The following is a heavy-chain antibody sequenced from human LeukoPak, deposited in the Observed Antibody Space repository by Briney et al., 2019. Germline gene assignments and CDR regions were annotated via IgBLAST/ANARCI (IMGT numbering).Heavy chain of an antibody. J-gene: IGHJ4*02. D-gene: IGHD4-23*01. CDR2: MNPNSDNT. CDR1: GYTFTSYD. Sequence: ASVKVSCKASGYTFTSYDINWVRQATGQGLEWMGWMNPNSDNTGYAQKFQGRVTMTRNTSMSTAYMELSSLRSEDTAVYYCARGRRDYGGKPLSYWGQGTLVTVSS. CDR3: ARGRRDYGGKPLSY. V-gene: IGHV1-8*01.